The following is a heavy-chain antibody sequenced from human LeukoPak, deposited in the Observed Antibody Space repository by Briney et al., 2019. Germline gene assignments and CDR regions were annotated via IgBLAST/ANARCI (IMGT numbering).Heavy chain of an antibody. Sequence: SQTLSLTCTVSGGSISSGGYYWSWIRQHPGKGLEWIVYIYYSGSTYYNPSLKSRVTISVDTSKNQFSLKLSSVTAADTAVYYRARGYYYDSKTSNWFDPWGQGTLVTVSS. CDR2: IYYSGST. D-gene: IGHD3-22*01. V-gene: IGHV4-31*03. CDR3: ARGYYYDSKTSNWFDP. J-gene: IGHJ5*02. CDR1: GGSISSGGYY.